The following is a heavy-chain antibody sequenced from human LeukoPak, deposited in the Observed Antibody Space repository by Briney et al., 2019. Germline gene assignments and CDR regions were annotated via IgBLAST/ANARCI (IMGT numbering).Heavy chain of an antibody. CDR2: IRDGGSNK. J-gene: IGHJ5*02. Sequence: GGSLRLSCAASGFTFSSYAMSWVRQAPGKGLEWVTFIRDGGSNKYYADSVKGRFTISRDNSKNTLYLQMNSLRAEDTAVYYCAERGEGVSNTWYMNNWFDPWGQGTLVTVSS. V-gene: IGHV3-30*02. D-gene: IGHD6-13*01. CDR1: GFTFSSYA. CDR3: AERGEGVSNTWYMNNWFDP.